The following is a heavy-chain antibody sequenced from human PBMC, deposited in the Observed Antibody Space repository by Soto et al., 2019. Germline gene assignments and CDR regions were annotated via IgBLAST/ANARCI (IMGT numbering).Heavy chain of an antibody. CDR1: GFTFTSSA. Sequence: GASGKVSCKASGFTFTSSAVQWVRQARGQRLEWIGWIVVGSGNTNYAQKFQERVTITRDMSTSTAYMELSSLRSEDTAVYYCAAVGVLGYCSGGSCYPGTLDPWGQGTLVTVSS. CDR2: IVVGSGNT. J-gene: IGHJ5*02. V-gene: IGHV1-58*01. CDR3: AAVGVLGYCSGGSCYPGTLDP. D-gene: IGHD2-15*01.